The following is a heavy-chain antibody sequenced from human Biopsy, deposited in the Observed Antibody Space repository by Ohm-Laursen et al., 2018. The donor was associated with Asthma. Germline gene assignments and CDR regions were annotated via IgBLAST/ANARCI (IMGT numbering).Heavy chain of an antibody. V-gene: IGHV3-33*05. J-gene: IGHJ4*02. Sequence: SLRLSCTASGFTFSSYGMYWVRQAPGKGLEWVAVISYDGSNKYYADSVKGRFTISRDNSKNTLYLQMNSLRDEDTAVYYCARFKRGYSYGYAGVFDSWGQGTLVTVSS. CDR2: ISYDGSNK. D-gene: IGHD5-18*01. CDR1: GFTFSSYG. CDR3: ARFKRGYSYGYAGVFDS.